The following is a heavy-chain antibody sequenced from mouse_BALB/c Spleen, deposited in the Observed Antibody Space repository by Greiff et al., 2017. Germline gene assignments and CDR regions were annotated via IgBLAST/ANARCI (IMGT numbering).Heavy chain of an antibody. CDR3: ETLRLPDYYAMDY. CDR2: ISSGGST. CDR1: GFTFSSYA. V-gene: IGHV5-6-5*01. J-gene: IGHJ4*01. D-gene: IGHD1-2*01. Sequence: EVMLVESGGGLVKPGGSLKLSCAASGFTFSSYAMSWVRQTPEKRLEWVASISSGGSTYYPDSVKGRFTISRDNARNILYLQMSSLRSEDTAMYYCETLRLPDYYAMDYWGKGTSVTVSS.